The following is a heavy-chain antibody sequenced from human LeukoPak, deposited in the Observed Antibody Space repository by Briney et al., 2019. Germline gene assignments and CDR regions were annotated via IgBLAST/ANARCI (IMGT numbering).Heavy chain of an antibody. D-gene: IGHD5-18*01. CDR3: ARLDTAIDP. CDR2: IYHSGST. V-gene: IGHV4-30-2*01. Sequence: PSETLSLTCADSGGSISSGGYSWSWIRQPPGKGLEWIGYIYHSGSTYYNPSLKSRVTISVDRSKNQFSLKLSSVTAADTAVYYCARLDTAIDPWGQGTLVTVSS. J-gene: IGHJ5*02. CDR1: GGSISSGGYS.